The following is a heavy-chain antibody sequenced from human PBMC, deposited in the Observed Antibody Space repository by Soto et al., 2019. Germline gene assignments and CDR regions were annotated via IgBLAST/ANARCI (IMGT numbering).Heavy chain of an antibody. Sequence: GLLRLCFAASGFPRGRFWMHWVRQAPGKVLVWVSRINSDGSSKSYADSVKGRFTISRDNAKNTLYLQMNSMRAEDTAVYYCAREDSVDIWGQGTMLPV. CDR1: GFPRGRFW. CDR2: INSDGSSK. V-gene: IGHV3-74*01. J-gene: IGHJ3*02. D-gene: IGHD5-18*01. CDR3: AREDSVDI.